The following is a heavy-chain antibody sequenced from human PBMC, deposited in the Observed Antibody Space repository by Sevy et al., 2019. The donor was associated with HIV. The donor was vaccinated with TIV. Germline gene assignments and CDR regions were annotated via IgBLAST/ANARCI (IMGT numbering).Heavy chain of an antibody. D-gene: IGHD4-17*01. V-gene: IGHV1-2*06. CDR2: INPNSGGT. Sequence: ASVKVSCKASGYTFTGYYMHWVRQAPGQGLEWMGRINPNSGGTNYAQKFQGRVTMTRDTSISTAYMELSRLRSDDTAVYYCARGATVTRYYYYYGMDVWGQGTTVTVSS. CDR3: ARGATVTRYYYYYGMDV. J-gene: IGHJ6*02. CDR1: GYTFTGYY.